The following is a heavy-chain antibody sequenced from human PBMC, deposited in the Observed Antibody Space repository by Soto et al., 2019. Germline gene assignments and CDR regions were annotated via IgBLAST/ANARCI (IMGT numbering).Heavy chain of an antibody. CDR3: AKDIGSSGYSNCAFDI. CDR2: ISGSGGST. D-gene: IGHD3-22*01. Sequence: QPGGSLSLSCAASGFTFSSYAMSWVRQAPGKGLEWVSAISGSGGSTYYADSVKGRFTISRDNSKKTLYLQMNSLRAEDTAVYYCAKDIGSSGYSNCAFDIWGQGTMVTVSS. J-gene: IGHJ3*02. V-gene: IGHV3-23*01. CDR1: GFTFSSYA.